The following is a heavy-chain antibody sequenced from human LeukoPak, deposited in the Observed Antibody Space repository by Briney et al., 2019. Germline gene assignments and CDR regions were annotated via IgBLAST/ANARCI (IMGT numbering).Heavy chain of an antibody. J-gene: IGHJ4*02. CDR2: IRYDGSNK. D-gene: IGHD3-3*01. CDR3: AKDTAYYGFWSGPPFDY. V-gene: IGHV3-30*02. Sequence: PGGSLRLSCAASGFTFSSYGMHWVRQAPGKGLEWVAFIRYDGSNKYYADSVKGRFTISRDNSKNTLYLQMNSLRAEDTAVYYCAKDTAYYGFWSGPPFDYWGQGTLITVSS. CDR1: GFTFSSYG.